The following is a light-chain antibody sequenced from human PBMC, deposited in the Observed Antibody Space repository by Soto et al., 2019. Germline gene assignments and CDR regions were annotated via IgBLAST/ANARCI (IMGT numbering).Light chain of an antibody. CDR3: QQYGSSPPNT. Sequence: EIVLTQSPGTLSLSPGERATLSCRASQSVSSSYLAWYQQKPGQAPRLLIYGASSRATGIPDRFSGCGSGADFTLTISRLEPEGLAVYYCQQYGSSPPNTFGKGNKLEIK. CDR1: QSVSSSY. V-gene: IGKV3-20*01. J-gene: IGKJ2*01. CDR2: GAS.